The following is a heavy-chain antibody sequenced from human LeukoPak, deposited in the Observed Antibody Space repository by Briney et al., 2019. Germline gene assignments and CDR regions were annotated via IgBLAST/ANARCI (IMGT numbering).Heavy chain of an antibody. CDR1: GLTFSSYA. CDR2: ISGNGVST. Sequence: GGSLRLSCAASGLTFSSYAMSWVRQAPGSGLEWVSTISGNGVSTHYTDSVKGRFTISRDNSKNMLYLQMNSLRAEDTAVYYCAWELPSFDYWGQGTLVTVSS. D-gene: IGHD1-26*01. J-gene: IGHJ4*02. CDR3: AWELPSFDY. V-gene: IGHV3-23*01.